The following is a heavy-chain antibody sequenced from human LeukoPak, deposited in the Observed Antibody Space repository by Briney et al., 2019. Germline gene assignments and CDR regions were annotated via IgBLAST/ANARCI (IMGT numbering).Heavy chain of an antibody. D-gene: IGHD5-12*01. Sequence: PGGSLRLSCAASGFTFSSYWMSWVRQAPGKGLEWVANIKQDGSEKYYVDSVKGRFTISRDNAKNSLYLQMNSLRAEDTAVYYCAREYSGYDYYFDYWGQGTLVTVSS. CDR3: AREYSGYDYYFDY. J-gene: IGHJ4*02. V-gene: IGHV3-7*01. CDR1: GFTFSSYW. CDR2: IKQDGSEK.